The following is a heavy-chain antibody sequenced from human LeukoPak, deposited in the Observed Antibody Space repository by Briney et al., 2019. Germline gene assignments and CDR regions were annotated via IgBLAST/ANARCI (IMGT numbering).Heavy chain of an antibody. CDR3: AHGGNSASYSEN. CDR2: IYSSGDT. J-gene: IGHJ4*01. Sequence: SETLSLTCTVSGASISNHYWSWIRQPAGKALEWIVRIYSSGDTDYTPSLKSRVTMSVDTSKSQFSLKLGSVIAADTAVYYCAHGGNSASYSENWGQGTLVTAS. D-gene: IGHD1-26*01. V-gene: IGHV4-4*07. CDR1: GASISNHY.